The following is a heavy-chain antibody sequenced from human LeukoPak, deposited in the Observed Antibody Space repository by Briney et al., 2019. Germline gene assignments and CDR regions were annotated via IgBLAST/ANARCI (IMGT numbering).Heavy chain of an antibody. J-gene: IGHJ4*02. CDR3: ARVGDGSYNLPYFDY. V-gene: IGHV4-39*07. D-gene: IGHD5-24*01. CDR1: GGSISSSSYY. Sequence: SETLSLTCTVSGGSISSSSYYWGWIRQPPGKGLEWIGSTHYSGSTYYNPSLKSRVTISVDTSKNQFSLKLSSVTAADTAVYYCARVGDGSYNLPYFDYWGQGTLVTVSS. CDR2: THYSGST.